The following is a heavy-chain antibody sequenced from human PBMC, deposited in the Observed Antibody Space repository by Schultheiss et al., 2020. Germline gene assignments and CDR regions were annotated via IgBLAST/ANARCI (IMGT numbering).Heavy chain of an antibody. D-gene: IGHD5-18*01. V-gene: IGHV6-1*01. CDR2: TYYRSKWYN. Sequence: SETLSLTCAISGDSVSSNSAAWNWIRQSPSRGLEWLGRTYYRSKWYNDYAVSVKSRITINPDTSKNQFSLQLNSVTPEDTAVYYCANFDLGAMDPLNWFDPWGQGTLVTVSS. CDR3: ANFDLGAMDPLNWFDP. J-gene: IGHJ5*02. CDR1: GDSVSSNSAA.